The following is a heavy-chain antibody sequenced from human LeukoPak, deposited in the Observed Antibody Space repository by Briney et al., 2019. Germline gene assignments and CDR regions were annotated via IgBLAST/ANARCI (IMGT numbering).Heavy chain of an antibody. J-gene: IGHJ6*03. CDR3: ARGVIPSSYYDFWSGYYYYMDV. V-gene: IGHV1-69*05. CDR2: IIPIFGTA. D-gene: IGHD3-3*01. Sequence: SVKLSCKASGGTFSSYSISWVRQAPGQGLEWMGGIIPIFGTANYAQKFQGRVTITTDESTSTAYMELSSLRSEDTAVYYCARGVIPSSYYDFWSGYYYYMDVWGKGTTVTVSS. CDR1: GGTFSSYS.